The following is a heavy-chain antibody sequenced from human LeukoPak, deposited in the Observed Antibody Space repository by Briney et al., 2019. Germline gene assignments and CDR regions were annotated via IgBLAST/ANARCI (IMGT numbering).Heavy chain of an antibody. J-gene: IGHJ4*02. V-gene: IGHV4-39*07. Sequence: SETLSLTCTVSGGSISSRSYYWGWIRQPPGKGLEWIGSIYYKGNTYLNPSLKSRVTISEDTSKNQFSLKLNSVAAADTAVYYCARCPGDFGVVIGFFDYWGQGTLVTVSS. CDR2: IYYKGNT. D-gene: IGHD3-3*01. CDR3: ARCPGDFGVVIGFFDY. CDR1: GGSISSRSYY.